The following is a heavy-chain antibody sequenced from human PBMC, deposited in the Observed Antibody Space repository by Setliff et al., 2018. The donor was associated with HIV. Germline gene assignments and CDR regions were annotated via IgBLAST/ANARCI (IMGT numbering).Heavy chain of an antibody. CDR1: GYTFTNYG. Sequence: ASVKVSCKASGYTFTNYGIIWVRQAPGQGLEWMGWVSVYNDNTNYAQKFQGRVTMTSDTSTSTAYMELGSLTSDDTAVYFCASGTTLARGVISFDYWGQGTQVTVSS. J-gene: IGHJ4*02. CDR3: ASGTTLARGVISFDY. CDR2: VSVYNDNT. D-gene: IGHD3-10*01. V-gene: IGHV1-18*01.